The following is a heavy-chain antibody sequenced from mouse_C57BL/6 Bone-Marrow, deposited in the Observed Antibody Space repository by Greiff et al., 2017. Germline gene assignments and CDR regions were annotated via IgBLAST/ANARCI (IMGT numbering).Heavy chain of an antibody. V-gene: IGHV1-76*01. CDR1: GYTFTDYY. Sequence: VQLQQSGAELVRPGASVKLSCKASGYTFTDYYINWVKQRPGQGLEWIARIYPGSGNTYYNEKFKGKATLTAEKSSSTAYMQLSSLTSEDSAVYFCARTDGYYVAWFAYWGQGTLVTVSA. D-gene: IGHD2-3*01. CDR2: IYPGSGNT. CDR3: ARTDGYYVAWFAY. J-gene: IGHJ3*01.